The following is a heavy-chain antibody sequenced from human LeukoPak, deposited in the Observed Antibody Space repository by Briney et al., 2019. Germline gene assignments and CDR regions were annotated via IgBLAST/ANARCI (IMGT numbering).Heavy chain of an antibody. CDR2: ISGSGYNT. CDR3: AKQNGAAVISHCDY. CDR1: GFTFSSYA. J-gene: IGHJ4*02. D-gene: IGHD2-15*01. V-gene: IGHV3-23*01. Sequence: GGSLRLSCAASGFTFSSYAMSWVRQAPGKGLGWVSGISGSGYNTFNADSLKGRFTISRDNSRNTLYLQMNSLRAEDTAVYYCAKQNGAAVISHCDYWGQGTLVTVSS.